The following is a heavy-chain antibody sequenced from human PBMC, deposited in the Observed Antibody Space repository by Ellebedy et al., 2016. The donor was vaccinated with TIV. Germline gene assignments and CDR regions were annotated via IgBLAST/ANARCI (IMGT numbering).Heavy chain of an antibody. J-gene: IGHJ4*02. V-gene: IGHV4-59*08. CDR2: IYYSGST. D-gene: IGHD3-22*01. CDR1: GGSISSYY. Sequence: MPSETLSLTCTVSGGSISSYYWSWIRQPPGKGLEWIGYIYYSGSTNYNPSLKSRVTISVDTSKNQFSLKLSPVTAADTAVYYCARDYDSSGYYDYWGQGTLVTVSS. CDR3: ARDYDSSGYYDY.